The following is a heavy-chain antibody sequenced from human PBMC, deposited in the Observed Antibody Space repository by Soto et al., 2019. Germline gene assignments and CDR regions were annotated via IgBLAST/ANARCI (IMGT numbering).Heavy chain of an antibody. CDR2: ISYDGSNK. J-gene: IGHJ6*04. D-gene: IGHD6-19*01. CDR3: AKLPGWSHAAYGMEV. CDR1: GFTFSSYG. Sequence: PGGSLRLSCAASGFTFSSYGMHLVRQAPGKGLEWVAVISYDGSNKYYADSVKGRFTISRDNSKNTLYLQMNSLRAEDTAVYYCAKLPGWSHAAYGMEVWGEGTKVTVSS. V-gene: IGHV3-30*18.